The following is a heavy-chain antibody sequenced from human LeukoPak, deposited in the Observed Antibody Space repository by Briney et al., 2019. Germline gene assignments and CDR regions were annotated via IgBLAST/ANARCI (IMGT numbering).Heavy chain of an antibody. CDR3: ARGMGMVVDY. Sequence: SETLSLTCAVYGGSFSGYYWSWIRQHPGKGLEWIGEINHSGSTNYNPSLKSRVTIPVDTSKNQFSLKLSSVTAADTAVYYCARGMGMVVDYWGQGTLVTVSS. J-gene: IGHJ4*02. CDR1: GGSFSGYY. D-gene: IGHD2-15*01. CDR2: INHSGST. V-gene: IGHV4-34*01.